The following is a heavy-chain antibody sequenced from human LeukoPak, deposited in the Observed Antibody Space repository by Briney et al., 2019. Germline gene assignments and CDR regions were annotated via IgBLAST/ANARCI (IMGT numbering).Heavy chain of an antibody. CDR1: AFTFSSSW. D-gene: IGHD3-16*01. CDR3: LAGGN. J-gene: IGHJ4*02. CDR2: IKQDGSEK. Sequence: GGSLRLSCAASAFTFSSSWMSWVRQAPGKELEWVANIKQDGSEKYYVDSVKGRFTISRDNAKNSLYLQMNSLRAEDTAVYYCLAGGNWGQGTLVTVSS. V-gene: IGHV3-7*01.